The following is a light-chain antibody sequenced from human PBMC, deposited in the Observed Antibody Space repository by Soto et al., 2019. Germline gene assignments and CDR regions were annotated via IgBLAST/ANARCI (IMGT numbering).Light chain of an antibody. CDR2: EVS. CDR1: SSHGGGYNY. J-gene: IGLJ1*01. V-gene: IGLV2-14*01. Sequence: QSALTQPASVSGSPGRSITISCTGTSSHGGGYNYVSWYQQHPGKAPKLMIYEVSNRPSGVSNRFSGSNSGNSASLTISGLQAEDEADYYCSSYTSSSTLYVLGTGTKVTVL. CDR3: SSYTSSSTLYV.